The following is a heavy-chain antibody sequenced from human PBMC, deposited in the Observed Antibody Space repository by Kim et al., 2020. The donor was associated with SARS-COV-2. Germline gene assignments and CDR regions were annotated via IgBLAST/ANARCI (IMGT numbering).Heavy chain of an antibody. CDR2: IRSGGRPT. J-gene: IGHJ6*02. CDR3: ARGMFASGFDV. Sequence: GKGRGGGSRIRSGGRPTQYADSVKGRFTMARENAENTVILQMHSLRAEDTAVYYCARGMFASGFDVWGQGTTVTISS. D-gene: IGHD3-10*02. V-gene: IGHV3-74*01.